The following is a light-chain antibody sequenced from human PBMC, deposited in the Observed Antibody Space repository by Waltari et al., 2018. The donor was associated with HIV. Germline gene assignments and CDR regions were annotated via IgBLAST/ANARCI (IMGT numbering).Light chain of an antibody. Sequence: QSALTQPASVSGPPGQSITISCTGTSSDVGSYDLVSWYQKYPGKAPKLMIYEVSKRPSGVSNRFSGSKSGNTASLTISGLQTEDEAEYYCCSYATDRNFVFGGGTQLTVL. J-gene: IGLJ7*01. CDR1: SSDVGSYDL. CDR2: EVS. CDR3: CSYATDRNFV. V-gene: IGLV2-23*02.